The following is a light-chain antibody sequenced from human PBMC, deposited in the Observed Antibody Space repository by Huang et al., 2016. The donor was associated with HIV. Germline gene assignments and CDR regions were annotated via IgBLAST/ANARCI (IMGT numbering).Light chain of an antibody. CDR3: HQSSTLPWT. J-gene: IGKJ1*01. CDR2: YDS. V-gene: IGKV6-21*01. CDR1: QSIGDA. Sequence: EVVLTKFPDFQSATPKEKVTITGPASQSIGDALHWYQQKPNQSPELHIKYDSQSGSGVPSRFSGSGSGTEFTLTINSLEAEDAATYYCHQSSTLPWTFGQGTKVEIK.